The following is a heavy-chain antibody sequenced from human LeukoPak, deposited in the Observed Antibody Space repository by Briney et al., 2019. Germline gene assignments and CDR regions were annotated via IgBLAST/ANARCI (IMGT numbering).Heavy chain of an antibody. CDR1: GGSISSSNR. Sequence: SETLSLTCAVSGGSISSSNRWSWVRQPPGKGLGWIGEIYHSGSTNYNPSLKSRVTISVDKSKNQFSLKLSSVTAADTAVYYCASRQGQWLAFDYWGQGTLVTVSS. V-gene: IGHV4-4*02. CDR3: ASRQGQWLAFDY. J-gene: IGHJ4*02. D-gene: IGHD6-19*01. CDR2: IYHSGST.